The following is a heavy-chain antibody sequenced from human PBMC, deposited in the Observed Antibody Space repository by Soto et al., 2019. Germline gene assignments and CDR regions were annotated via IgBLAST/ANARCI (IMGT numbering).Heavy chain of an antibody. CDR1: GFTFSSYA. V-gene: IGHV3-64*01. Sequence: GGSLRLSCAASGFTFSSYAMHWVRQAPGKGLEYVSAISSNGGSTYYANSVKGRFTISRDNSKNTLYLQMGSLRAEDMAVYYCARDLDDSSGYYYDYWGQGTLVTVSS. CDR2: ISSNGGST. CDR3: ARDLDDSSGYYYDY. J-gene: IGHJ4*02. D-gene: IGHD3-22*01.